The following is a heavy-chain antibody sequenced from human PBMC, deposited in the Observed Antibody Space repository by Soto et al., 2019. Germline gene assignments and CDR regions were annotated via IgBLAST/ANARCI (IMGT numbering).Heavy chain of an antibody. V-gene: IGHV1-69*08. CDR1: GGTFSSYT. J-gene: IGHJ3*02. CDR3: ARDGDSSGWYLDAFDI. CDR2: IIPIFGKV. Sequence: QVQLVQSGAGVKKPGSSVKVSCKASGGTFSSYTISWVRQAPGQGLEWMGRIIPIFGKVNYAQKFKSRVTITADKSTSTAYMELSSLRSEDTDVYYCARDGDSSGWYLDAFDIWGQGTMVTVSS. D-gene: IGHD6-19*01.